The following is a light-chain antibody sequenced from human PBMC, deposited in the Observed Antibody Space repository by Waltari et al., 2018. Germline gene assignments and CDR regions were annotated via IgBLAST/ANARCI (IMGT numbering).Light chain of an antibody. CDR1: RSHLGSNY. CDR2: EVT. CDR3: CSHAGSSTFV. J-gene: IGLJ1*01. V-gene: IGLV2-23*02. Sequence: QSVLTQPPSASGTPGQRVPISCSGTRSHLGSNYVYWYQQHPGKAPKLMIYEVTKRPSGVSTRFSGSKSGNTASLTISGLQAEDEADYYCCSHAGSSTFVFGTGTTVTVL.